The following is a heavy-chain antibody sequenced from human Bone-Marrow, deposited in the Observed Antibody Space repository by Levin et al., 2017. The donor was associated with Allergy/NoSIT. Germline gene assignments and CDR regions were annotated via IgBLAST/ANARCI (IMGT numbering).Heavy chain of an antibody. V-gene: IGHV1-2*02. CDR1: GYTFSAYD. CDR3: ARDHSSFGDGNWIDH. CDR2: INLNSGGP. D-gene: IGHD6-6*01. Sequence: ASVKVSCKTSGYTFSAYDMHWVRQAPGKGLEWIGWINLNSGGPSYAQKFQGRVTMTRDMSIRTVYMELSSLRSDDTAVYYCARDHSSFGDGNWIDHWGQGTLVSVSS. J-gene: IGHJ5*02.